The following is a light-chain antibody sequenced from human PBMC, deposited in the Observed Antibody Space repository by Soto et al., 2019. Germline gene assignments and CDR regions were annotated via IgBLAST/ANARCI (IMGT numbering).Light chain of an antibody. J-gene: IGKJ2*01. CDR3: QQYSNWPPVYT. CDR1: QSISNK. V-gene: IGKV3D-15*01. Sequence: EILMTQSPATLSVSPGDRATLSCRASQSISNKVAWYQQKPGQSPRLLIYDASTRATGVPARFSGSGSGTEFTLTISSRQSEDFAVYFCQQYSNWPPVYTFGQGTKLDIK. CDR2: DAS.